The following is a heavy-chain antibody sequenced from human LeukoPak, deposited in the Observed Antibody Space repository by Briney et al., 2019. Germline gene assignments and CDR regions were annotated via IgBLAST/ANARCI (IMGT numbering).Heavy chain of an antibody. CDR1: GGSLSGYY. V-gene: IGHV4-59*01. J-gene: IGHJ4*02. CDR2: IYYSGST. Sequence: SETLSLTCAVYGGSLSGYYWSWIRQPPGKGLEWIGYIYYSGSTNYNPSLKSRVTISVDTSKNQFSLNLNSVTAADTAVYYCARAVAYGIDTGYFDYWGQGTLVTVSS. CDR3: ARAVAYGIDTGYFDY. D-gene: IGHD2-8*02.